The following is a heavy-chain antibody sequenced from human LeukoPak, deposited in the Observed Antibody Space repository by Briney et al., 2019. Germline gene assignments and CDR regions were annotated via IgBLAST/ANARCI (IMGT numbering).Heavy chain of an antibody. V-gene: IGHV1-46*01. CDR2: INPSGGST. D-gene: IGHD1-1*01. Sequence: ASVKVSCKASGYTFTSYYMHWVRQAPGQGLEWMGIINPSGGSTSYAQKFQGRVTMTRDTSTSTVYMELSSLRSEDTAVYYCARGGETNWNPKSYYCYYYMDVWGKGATVTVSS. CDR1: GYTFTSYY. J-gene: IGHJ6*03. CDR3: ARGGETNWNPKSYYCYYYMDV.